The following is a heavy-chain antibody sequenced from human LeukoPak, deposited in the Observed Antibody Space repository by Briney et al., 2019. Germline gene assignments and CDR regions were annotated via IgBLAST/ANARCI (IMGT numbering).Heavy chain of an antibody. V-gene: IGHV3-23*01. D-gene: IGHD3-22*01. J-gene: IGHJ4*02. Sequence: GGSLRLSCAASGFTFSSYAMSWVRQAPGKGLEWVSGISGSGDNTYYADSVKGRFTISRDNSKNTLYAQVNSLGTEDTAAYYCAKGSYYDSSGSFYFDYWGQGTLVTVSA. CDR3: AKGSYYDSSGSFYFDY. CDR2: ISGSGDNT. CDR1: GFTFSSYA.